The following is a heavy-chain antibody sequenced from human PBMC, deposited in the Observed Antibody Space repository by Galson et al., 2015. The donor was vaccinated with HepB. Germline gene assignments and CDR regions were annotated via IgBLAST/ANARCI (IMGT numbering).Heavy chain of an antibody. V-gene: IGHV4-31*03. D-gene: IGHD2-2*02. Sequence: QVQLQESGPGLVKPSQTLSLTCTVSGGSISSGGYYWSWIRQHPGKGLEWIGYIYYSGSTYYNPSLKSRVTISVETSKNQFSLKLGSVTAEDTAVYYCARVPLYCSSTICYTDIDYWGQGTLVTVSS. CDR2: IYYSGST. J-gene: IGHJ4*02. CDR3: ARVPLYCSSTICYTDIDY. CDR1: GGSISSGGYY.